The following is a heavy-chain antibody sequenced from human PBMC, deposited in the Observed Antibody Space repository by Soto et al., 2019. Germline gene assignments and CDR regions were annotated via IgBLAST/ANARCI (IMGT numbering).Heavy chain of an antibody. J-gene: IGHJ4*02. Sequence: GESLKISCKASGYTFTTYWIGWVRQMPGKGLEWMGIIYPSNSETRFSPSFQGQVSISADKSILTAYLQWSSLKASDTAMYYCARQGYHYDSYSFGYWGQGTLVTVSS. D-gene: IGHD3-22*01. CDR3: ARQGYHYDSYSFGY. CDR2: IYPSNSET. CDR1: GYTFTTYW. V-gene: IGHV5-51*01.